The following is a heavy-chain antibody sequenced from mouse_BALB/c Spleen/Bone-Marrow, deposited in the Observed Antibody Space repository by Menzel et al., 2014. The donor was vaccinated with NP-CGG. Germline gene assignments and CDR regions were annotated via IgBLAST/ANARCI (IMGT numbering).Heavy chain of an antibody. V-gene: IGHV1-55*01. D-gene: IGHD3-1*01. CDR1: GYNFTGYW. J-gene: IGHJ3*01. CDR2: IYPGSGST. Sequence: VKLVESGAELVKPGTSVKLSCKASGYNFTGYWINWVKLRPGQGLEWIGDIYPGSGSTNYNEKFKSKATLTVDTSSSTAYMQLSSLASEDSALYYCARFSQLGLLAYWGQGTLVTVSA. CDR3: ARFSQLGLLAY.